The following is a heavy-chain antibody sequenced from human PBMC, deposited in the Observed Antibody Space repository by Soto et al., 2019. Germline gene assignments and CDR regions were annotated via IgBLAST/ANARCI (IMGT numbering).Heavy chain of an antibody. D-gene: IGHD2-2*01. J-gene: IGHJ6*02. Sequence: QVQLVESGGGVVQPGRSLRLSCAASGFTFSSYGMHWVRQAPGKGLEWVAVIWYDGSNKYYADSVKGRFTISRDNSKNTLYLQMNGLRAEDTAVYYCARGFLGYCSSTRCYGVVDYYYYGMDVWGQGTTVTVSS. CDR1: GFTFSSYG. V-gene: IGHV3-33*01. CDR3: ARGFLGYCSSTRCYGVVDYYYYGMDV. CDR2: IWYDGSNK.